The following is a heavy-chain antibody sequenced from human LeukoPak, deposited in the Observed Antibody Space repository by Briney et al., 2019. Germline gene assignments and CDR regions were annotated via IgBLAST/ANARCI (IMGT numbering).Heavy chain of an antibody. CDR2: INPNSGGT. CDR3: ARGVSGDY. Sequence: ASMKVSCKASGYTFTSYGISWVRQAPGQGLEWMGWINPNSGGTNYAQKFQGRVTMTRDTSISTAYMELSRLRSDDTAVYYCARGVSGDYWGQGTLVTVSS. V-gene: IGHV1-2*02. D-gene: IGHD6-13*01. J-gene: IGHJ4*02. CDR1: GYTFTSYG.